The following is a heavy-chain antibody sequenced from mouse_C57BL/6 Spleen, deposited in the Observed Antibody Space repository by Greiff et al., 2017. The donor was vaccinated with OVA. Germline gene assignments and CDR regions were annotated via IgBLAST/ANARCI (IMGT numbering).Heavy chain of an antibody. CDR2: IYPGSGNT. CDR3: ARRRTIIDAMDY. CDR1: GYTFTDYY. V-gene: IGHV1-76*01. Sequence: QVQLKQSGAELVRPGASVKLSCKASGYTFTDYYINWVKQRPGQGLEWIARIYPGSGNTYYNEKFKGKATLTAEKSSSTAYMQLSSLTSEDSAVYFCARRRTIIDAMDYWGQGTSVTVSS. J-gene: IGHJ4*01.